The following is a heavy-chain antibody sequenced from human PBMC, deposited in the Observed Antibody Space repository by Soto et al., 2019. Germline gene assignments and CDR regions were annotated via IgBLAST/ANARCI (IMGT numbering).Heavy chain of an antibody. CDR2: INHSGST. CDR3: ASSYGDYFYYYYMDV. Sequence: SETLSLTCAVYGGSFSGYYWSWIRQPPGKGLEWIGEINHSGSTNYNPSLKSRVTISVDTSKNQFSLKLSSVTAADTAVYYCASSYGDYFYYYYMDVWGKGTTVTVSS. CDR1: GGSFSGYY. J-gene: IGHJ6*03. V-gene: IGHV4-34*01. D-gene: IGHD4-17*01.